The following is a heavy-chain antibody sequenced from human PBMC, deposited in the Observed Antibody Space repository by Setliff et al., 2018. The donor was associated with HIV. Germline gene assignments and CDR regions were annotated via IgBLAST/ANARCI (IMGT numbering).Heavy chain of an antibody. D-gene: IGHD2-21*02. Sequence: PSEILSLTCAVSGNSISADSYWGWIRQPPGNRLEYIGNIHYGGRTYYSPSLKSRVTISVDTSRNQFSLSLTSVTAADTAVYYCARGAPLLPPHYWGQGTLVTVSS. CDR2: IHYGGRT. V-gene: IGHV4-38-2*01. CDR3: ARGAPLLPPHY. CDR1: GNSISADSY. J-gene: IGHJ4*02.